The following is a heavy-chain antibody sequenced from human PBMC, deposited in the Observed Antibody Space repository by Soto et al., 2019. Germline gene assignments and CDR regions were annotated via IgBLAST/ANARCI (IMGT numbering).Heavy chain of an antibody. Sequence: ASVKVSCKASGGTISSYAISWVRQDPGQGLEWMGGIIPIFGTANYAQKFQGRVTITADESTSTAYMELSSLRSEDTAVYYCARESSSWYPDYYYGMDVWGQGTTVTVSS. D-gene: IGHD6-13*01. CDR1: GGTISSYA. J-gene: IGHJ6*02. V-gene: IGHV1-69*01. CDR3: ARESSSWYPDYYYGMDV. CDR2: IIPIFGTA.